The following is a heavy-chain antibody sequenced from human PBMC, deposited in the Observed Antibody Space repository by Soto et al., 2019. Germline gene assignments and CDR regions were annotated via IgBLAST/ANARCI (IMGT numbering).Heavy chain of an antibody. J-gene: IGHJ4*02. CDR3: AREGIAAAGTLGDY. Sequence: QVQQVESGGGVVQPGRSLRLSCAASGFTFSSCAMHWVRQAPGKGLEWVAVISYDGSNKYYADSVKVRFTISRDNSKNTLYLKTNSLRSEDTAVYYCAREGIAAAGTLGDYWGQGTLVTVSS. V-gene: IGHV3-30-3*01. CDR2: ISYDGSNK. D-gene: IGHD6-13*01. CDR1: GFTFSSCA.